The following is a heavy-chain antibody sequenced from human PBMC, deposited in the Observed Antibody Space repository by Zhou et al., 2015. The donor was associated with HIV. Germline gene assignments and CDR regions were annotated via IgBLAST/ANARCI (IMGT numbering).Heavy chain of an antibody. Sequence: EVHLLESGGDLVQPGGSLRVSCAASGFNFSNYAMTWVRQAPGKGLDWVSSINSSGGRTFSSVSVKGRFTMSRDNSNNTLFLQMNSLRVEDTATYFCAKVKRSRLRIAPLSADYWGQGTLVTVSS. CDR1: GFNFSNYA. CDR3: AKVKRSRLRIAPLSADY. D-gene: IGHD2/OR15-2a*01. V-gene: IGHV3-23*01. J-gene: IGHJ4*02. CDR2: INSSGGRT.